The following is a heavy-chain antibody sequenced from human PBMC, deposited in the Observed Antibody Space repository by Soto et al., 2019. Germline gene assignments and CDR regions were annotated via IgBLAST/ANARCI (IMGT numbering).Heavy chain of an antibody. V-gene: IGHV3-33*01. CDR2: IWYDGSNK. CDR1: GFTFSSYG. D-gene: IGHD6-6*01. J-gene: IGHJ5*02. CDR3: ARARQIVGSSSWFDP. Sequence: HPGGSLRLSCAASGFTFSSYGMHWFRQAPGKGLEWVAVIWYDGSNKYYADSVKGRFTISRDDSKNTLYLQMNSLRAEDTAVYYCARARQIVGSSSWFDPWGQGTLVTVSS.